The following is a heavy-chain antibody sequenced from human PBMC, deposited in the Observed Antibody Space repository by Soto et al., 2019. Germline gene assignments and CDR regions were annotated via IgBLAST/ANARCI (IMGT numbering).Heavy chain of an antibody. J-gene: IGHJ6*02. CDR3: ARGDGRGSSGFYYYYGMDV. Sequence: QVQLVQSGAEVKKPGASVKVSCKASGFTFTNYFFHCVRQAPRQGLEWMGIISPYDGSTNYEQSLQERVTMTSDSSTSTVYMELSSLRSEDTAVYYCARGDGRGSSGFYYYYGMDVWGHGTTVTISS. D-gene: IGHD6-25*01. CDR2: ISPYDGST. CDR1: GFTFTNYF. V-gene: IGHV1-46*01.